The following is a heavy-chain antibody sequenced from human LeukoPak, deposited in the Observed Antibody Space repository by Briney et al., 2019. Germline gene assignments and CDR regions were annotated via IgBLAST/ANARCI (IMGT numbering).Heavy chain of an antibody. V-gene: IGHV1-18*01. J-gene: IGHJ6*03. D-gene: IGHD6-6*01. CDR3: ARDFSSSSTVYYYYYMDV. Sequence: ASVKVSCKASGYTFTSYGISWVRQAPGQGLEWMGWMSAYNGNTNYAQKLQDRVTMTTDTSTNTAYMELRSLRSDDTAIYYCARDFSSSSTVYYYYYMDVWGKGTTVTVSS. CDR2: MSAYNGNT. CDR1: GYTFTSYG.